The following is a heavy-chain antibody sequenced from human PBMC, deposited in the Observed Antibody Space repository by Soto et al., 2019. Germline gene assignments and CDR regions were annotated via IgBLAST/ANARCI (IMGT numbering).Heavy chain of an antibody. Sequence: EVQLVESGGGLVQPGGSLRLSCAASGFTFSSYWMSWVRQAPGKGLEWVANIKPDGSDEYYVDSVKGRFTISRDNAQNSVYLQMHSLRAEDTAVYYCARQYTYGRVWGQGTLVTVSS. D-gene: IGHD5-18*01. CDR2: IKPDGSDE. CDR3: ARQYTYGRV. CDR1: GFTFSSYW. J-gene: IGHJ4*02. V-gene: IGHV3-7*01.